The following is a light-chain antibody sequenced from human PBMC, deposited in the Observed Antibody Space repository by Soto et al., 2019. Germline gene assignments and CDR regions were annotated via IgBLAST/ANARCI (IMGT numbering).Light chain of an antibody. CDR1: QSISSW. V-gene: IGKV1-5*03. Sequence: DIQMTPSPSTLSASVGDRVTITCRASQSISSWLAWYQQKPGKAPNLLIYKASSLESGVPSRLSGSGSGTEFTLTISSLQPDDLATDYGQQYNSYPLTFGGGTKVEIK. CDR3: QQYNSYPLT. J-gene: IGKJ4*01. CDR2: KAS.